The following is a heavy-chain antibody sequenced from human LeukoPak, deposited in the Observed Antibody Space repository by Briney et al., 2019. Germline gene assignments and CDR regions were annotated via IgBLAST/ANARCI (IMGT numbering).Heavy chain of an antibody. J-gene: IGHJ4*02. CDR2: ISWDGGST. CDR1: GFTFDDYA. D-gene: IGHD4-17*01. CDR3: AKASYGDSSFDY. V-gene: IGHV3-43D*03. Sequence: PGGSLRLSCAASGFTFDDYAMHWVRQAPGKGLEWVSLISWDGGSTYYADSVKGRFTISRDNAKNSLYLQMNSLRAEDMALYYCAKASYGDSSFDYWGQGTLVTVSS.